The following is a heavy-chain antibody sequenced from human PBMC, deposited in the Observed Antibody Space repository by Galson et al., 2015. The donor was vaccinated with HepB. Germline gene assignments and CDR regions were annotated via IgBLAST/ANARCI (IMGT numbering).Heavy chain of an antibody. V-gene: IGHV2-70*17. J-gene: IGHJ6*03. CDR2: IDRDDEK. D-gene: IGHD3-9*01. CDR3: ARVRHYDILTGYTYYYMDV. CDR1: GFSLSTSGMS. Sequence: PALVKPTQTLTLTCTFSGFSLSTSGMSVSWIRQPPGKALEWLARIDRDDEKFYSTSLKTRLTISKDTSKNHVVLTMTNMDPVDTATYYCARVRHYDILTGYTYYYMDVWGKGT.